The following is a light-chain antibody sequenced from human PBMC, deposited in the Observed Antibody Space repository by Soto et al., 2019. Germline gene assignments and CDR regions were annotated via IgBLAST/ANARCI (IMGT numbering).Light chain of an antibody. CDR3: QQYNKGPVT. CDR1: QSISRW. J-gene: IGKJ1*01. Sequence: DIQMTQSPSTLSSSVGDRVTISCRASQSISRWLAWYRQKPGQAPKLLIYDASSLESGVPSRFSGSGSGTDFTLTISSLQSEDFAVYYCQQYNKGPVTFGQGTKVDIK. V-gene: IGKV1-5*01. CDR2: DAS.